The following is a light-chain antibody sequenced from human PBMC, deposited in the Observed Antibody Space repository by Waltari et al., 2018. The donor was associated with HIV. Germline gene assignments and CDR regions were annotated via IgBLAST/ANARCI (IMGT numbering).Light chain of an antibody. CDR2: WAS. CDR3: QQYFDTPT. V-gene: IGKV4-1*01. Sequence: IVMTQYPDSLAVSLGERATINCRSSQSVLYDSKNENYLSWYQQKPGQPPKLLLYWASTRESGVPDRFSGSGSGTDFTLTISSLQAEDVAVYYCQQYFDTPTFGQGTKVEIK. J-gene: IGKJ1*01. CDR1: QSVLYDSKNENY.